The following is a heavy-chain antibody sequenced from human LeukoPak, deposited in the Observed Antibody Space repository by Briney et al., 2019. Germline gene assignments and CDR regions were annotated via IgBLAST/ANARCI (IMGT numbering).Heavy chain of an antibody. D-gene: IGHD2-2*02. V-gene: IGHV1-69*13. CDR1: GGTFSSYA. CDR2: IIPIFGTA. CDR3: ARGVGYCSSTSCYTGDY. J-gene: IGHJ4*02. Sequence: SVKVSCKASGGTFSSYAISWVRQAPGQGPEWMGGIIPIFGTANYAQKFQGRVTITADESTSTAYMELSSLRSEDTAVYYCARGVGYCSSTSCYTGDYWGQGTLVTVSS.